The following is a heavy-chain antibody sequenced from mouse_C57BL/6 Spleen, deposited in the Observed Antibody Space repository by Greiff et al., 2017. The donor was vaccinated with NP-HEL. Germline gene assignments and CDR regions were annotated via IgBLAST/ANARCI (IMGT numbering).Heavy chain of an antibody. D-gene: IGHD1-1*01. CDR3: ARSYDSSLSYWCFDV. J-gene: IGHJ1*03. CDR1: GYAFSSSW. CDR2: IYPGDGDT. Sequence: QVQLQQSGPEPVKPGASVKISCKASGYAFSSSWMNWVKQRPGKGLEWIGRIYPGDGDTNYNGKFKGKATLTADKSSSTAYMQLSSLTSEDSAVYCCARSYDSSLSYWCFDVWGTGTTVTVSS. V-gene: IGHV1-82*01.